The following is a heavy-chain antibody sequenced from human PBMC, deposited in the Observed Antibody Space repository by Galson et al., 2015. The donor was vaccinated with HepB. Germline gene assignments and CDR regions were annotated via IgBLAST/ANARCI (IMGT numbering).Heavy chain of an antibody. CDR2: MHASVSG. D-gene: IGHD3-3*01. J-gene: IGHJ6*02. CDR3: ARAGIEMDGIGVEGSYYYYGLDV. CDR1: GGSISTVY. Sequence: ETLSLTCTVSGGSISTVYWSWVRQPPGQGLEWIAYMHASVSGKHNTSLKSRVTMSMDTSKQQVSLRMRSVAAADTAVYYCARAGIEMDGIGVEGSYYYYGLDVWGQGTTVTVSS. V-gene: IGHV4-4*09.